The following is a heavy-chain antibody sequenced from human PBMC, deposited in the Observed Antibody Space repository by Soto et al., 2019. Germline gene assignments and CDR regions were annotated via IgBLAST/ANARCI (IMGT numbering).Heavy chain of an antibody. CDR3: ARGVPESNAYYYDVAV. J-gene: IGHJ6*03. Sequence: QVQLLQSGGEVRKPGASVKVSCKASGYTFSKYGISWVRQARGQGLEWMAWIDPSNGNTNYAQKFQGRVTLTTDTSTTTAYMDLRSVKSDDTAGYFCARGVPESNAYYYDVAVWCKGTTVSVPS. CDR1: GYTFSKYG. CDR2: IDPSNGNT. V-gene: IGHV1-18*01.